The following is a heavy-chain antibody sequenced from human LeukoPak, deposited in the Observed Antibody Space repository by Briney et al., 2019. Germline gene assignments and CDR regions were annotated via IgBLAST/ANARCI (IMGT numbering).Heavy chain of an antibody. V-gene: IGHV5-51*01. CDR3: ARHVTTASAARGFDI. J-gene: IGHJ3*02. D-gene: IGHD1-14*01. CDR2: IYPRDSDT. CDR1: GYSFTSYW. Sequence: GESLKISCKGSGYSFTSYWVAWVRQMPGKGQEWMGIIYPRDSDTRYSPSFQGQVTISADKSINTAYLQWSGLKASDTAVYYCARHVTTASAARGFDIWGQGTMVTVSS.